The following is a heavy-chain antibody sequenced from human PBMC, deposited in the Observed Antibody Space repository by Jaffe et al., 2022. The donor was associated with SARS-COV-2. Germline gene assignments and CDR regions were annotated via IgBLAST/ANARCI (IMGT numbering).Heavy chain of an antibody. V-gene: IGHV2-5*02. CDR3: AHSLRLARCSGGNCYYFDY. CDR1: GFSVNTDGVG. D-gene: IGHD2-15*01. Sequence: QITLKESGPTLVKPTQTLTLTCAFSGFSVNTDGVGVGWIRQPPGKAPEWLAIIYWDGDKRYSSSLKGRLTITKDTSKDQVVLTMTNMYPVDTATYYCAHSLRLARCSGGNCYYFDYWGQGTLVTISS. J-gene: IGHJ4*02. CDR2: IYWDGDK.